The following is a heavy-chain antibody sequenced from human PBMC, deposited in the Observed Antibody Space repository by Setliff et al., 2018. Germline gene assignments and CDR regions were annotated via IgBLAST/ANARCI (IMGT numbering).Heavy chain of an antibody. D-gene: IGHD5-12*01. Sequence: SETLSLTCTVSGVSVASHYWSWIQQAPGTGLEWIAYVHDNGETNQNPSLKSRVTISVDTSKNQFSLKMSSVTAADTAMYYCAGTPALGTSWLSPFDYWGQGTLVTVSS. V-gene: IGHV4-59*08. CDR2: VHDNGET. CDR1: GVSVASHY. CDR3: AGTPALGTSWLSPFDY. J-gene: IGHJ4*02.